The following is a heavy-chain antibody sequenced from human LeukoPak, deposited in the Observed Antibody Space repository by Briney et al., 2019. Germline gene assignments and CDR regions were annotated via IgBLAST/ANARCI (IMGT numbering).Heavy chain of an antibody. CDR2: ISSSGSTI. Sequence: GGSLRLSCAASGFTFSSYEMNWVRQASGKGLEWISYISSSGSTIHYADSVKGRFTISRDNAKNSLYLQMNSLRAEDTAVYYCARGGFDWLLFNYYYYMDVWGKGTTVTISS. V-gene: IGHV3-48*03. D-gene: IGHD3-9*01. CDR1: GFTFSSYE. CDR3: ARGGFDWLLFNYYYYMDV. J-gene: IGHJ6*03.